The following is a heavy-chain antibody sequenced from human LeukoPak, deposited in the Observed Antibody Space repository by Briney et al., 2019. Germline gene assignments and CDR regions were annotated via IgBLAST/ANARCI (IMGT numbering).Heavy chain of an antibody. D-gene: IGHD3-10*01. CDR3: AKSSRSGSLLTGFDY. J-gene: IGHJ4*02. CDR1: GFTFSKYW. V-gene: IGHV3-7*01. Sequence: GGSLRLSCAASGFTFSKYWMSWVRQAPGKGLEWVANIKQDGSEKYYVDSVKGRFTISRDNAKNSLYLQMNSLRAEDTAVYYCAKSSRSGSLLTGFDYWGQGTLVTVSS. CDR2: IKQDGSEK.